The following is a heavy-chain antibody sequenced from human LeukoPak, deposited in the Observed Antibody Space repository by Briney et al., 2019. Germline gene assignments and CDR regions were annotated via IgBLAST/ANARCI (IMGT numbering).Heavy chain of an antibody. CDR2: INQDGNEK. CDR1: GFTFSSYW. J-gene: IGHJ4*02. CDR3: ARDDLVRDRYDYVDY. Sequence: GGSLRLSCAASGFTFSSYWMSWVRRAPGKGLEWVANINQDGNEKYYVDSARGRFTVSRDNAKKSVYLQMNSLRVEDTAVYYCARDDLVRDRYDYVDYWGQGTLVTVSS. V-gene: IGHV3-7*01. D-gene: IGHD1-1*01.